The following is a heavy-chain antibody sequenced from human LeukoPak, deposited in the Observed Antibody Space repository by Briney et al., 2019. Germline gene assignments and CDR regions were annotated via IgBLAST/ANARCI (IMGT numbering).Heavy chain of an antibody. CDR3: ARDLSGIDI. CDR1: GDSVSSYSAA. Sequence: SQTLALTCAISGDSVSSYSAAWNCVRQSPSRGLEWLGKTYYRSNCLYDYALAVKSRITINPDTSKNQFTLHLNSVTPEDTAVYYCARDLSGIDIWGQGTLVTVSS. D-gene: IGHD3-10*01. V-gene: IGHV6-1*01. J-gene: IGHJ3*02. CDR2: TYYRSNCLY.